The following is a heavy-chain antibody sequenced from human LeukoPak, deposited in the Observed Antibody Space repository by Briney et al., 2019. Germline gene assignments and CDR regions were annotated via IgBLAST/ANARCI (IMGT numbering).Heavy chain of an antibody. CDR1: GGSFSGYY. D-gene: IGHD3-10*01. V-gene: IGHV4-34*01. Sequence: SETLSLTCAVYGGSFSGYYWSWIRQPPGKGLEWIGEINHSGSTNYNPSLKSRVTISVDTSKNQFSLKLSSVTAAATAVYHCARGINMVRGVINPWGQGTLVTVSS. CDR3: ARGINMVRGVINP. CDR2: INHSGST. J-gene: IGHJ5*02.